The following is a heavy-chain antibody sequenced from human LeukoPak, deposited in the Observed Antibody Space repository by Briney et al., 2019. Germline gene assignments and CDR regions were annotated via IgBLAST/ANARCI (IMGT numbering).Heavy chain of an antibody. CDR1: GYTFTGYY. D-gene: IGHD5-12*01. CDR3: ARDQGSGYDFDY. CDR2: INPNSGGT. Sequence: ASVKVSCKASGYTFTGYYMHWVRQAPGQGPEWMGWINPNSGGTNYAQKFQGRVTMTRDTSISTAYMELSRLRSDDTAVYYCARDQGSGYDFDYWGQGTLVTVSS. V-gene: IGHV1-2*02. J-gene: IGHJ4*02.